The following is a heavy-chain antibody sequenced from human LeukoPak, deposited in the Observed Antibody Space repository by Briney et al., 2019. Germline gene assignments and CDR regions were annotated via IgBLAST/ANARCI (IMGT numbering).Heavy chain of an antibody. CDR1: GFTFNNEW. D-gene: IGHD5-24*01. Sequence: GGSLRLSCAASGFTFNNEWMTWVRQAPGKGLEWVANIKQDGSKKNYVGSVQGRFTISTDNAKNSVYLQMNSLRAEDTAVYYCVRDQDGYFKDWGQGTLVTVSS. CDR3: VRDQDGYFKD. V-gene: IGHV3-7*01. J-gene: IGHJ4*02. CDR2: IKQDGSKK.